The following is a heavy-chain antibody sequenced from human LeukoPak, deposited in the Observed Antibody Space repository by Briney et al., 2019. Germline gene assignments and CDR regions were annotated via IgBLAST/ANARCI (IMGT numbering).Heavy chain of an antibody. J-gene: IGHJ4*02. CDR1: GYTYTSYD. V-gene: IGHV1-8*01. CDR3: ARRNGGWNYGSFDY. D-gene: IGHD1-7*01. CDR2: MNPNSGNT. Sequence: GASAKVSCKASGYTYTSYDINWVRQATGQGLEWMGWMNPNSGNTGYAQKFQGRVTMTRNTSISTAYMELSSLRSEDTAMYYCARRNGGWNYGSFDYSRQGTLVTVSS.